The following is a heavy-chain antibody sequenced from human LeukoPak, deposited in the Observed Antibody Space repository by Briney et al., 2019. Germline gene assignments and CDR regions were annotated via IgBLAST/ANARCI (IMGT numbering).Heavy chain of an antibody. V-gene: IGHV4-31*03. CDR1: GGSISSGGYY. J-gene: IGHJ3*02. D-gene: IGHD5-18*01. CDR3: ARDSPHSYGYDDAFDI. Sequence: SETLSLTCTVSGGSISSGGYYWSWIRQHPGKGLEWIGNIYYSGSTYYNPSLKSRVTISVDTSKNQFSLKLSSVTAADTAVYYCARDSPHSYGYDDAFDIWGQGTMVTVSS. CDR2: IYYSGST.